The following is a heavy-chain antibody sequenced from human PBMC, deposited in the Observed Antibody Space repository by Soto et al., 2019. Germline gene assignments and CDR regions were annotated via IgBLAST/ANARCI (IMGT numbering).Heavy chain of an antibody. J-gene: IGHJ4*02. V-gene: IGHV1-18*04. CDR2: ISAYNGNT. CDR1: GYTFTSYG. D-gene: IGHD6-13*01. Sequence: ASVKVSCKASGYTFTSYGISWVRQAPGQGLEWMGWISAYNGNTNYAQKLQGRVTMTTDTSTSTAYMELRSLRSDDTAMYCCARTAVVNSSWYCDYWGQGTLVTVSS. CDR3: ARTAVVNSSWYCDY.